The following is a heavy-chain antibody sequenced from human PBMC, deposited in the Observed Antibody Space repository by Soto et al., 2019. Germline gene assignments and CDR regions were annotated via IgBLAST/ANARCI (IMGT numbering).Heavy chain of an antibody. CDR3: AIDEGGSYHQYFLDY. J-gene: IGHJ4*02. CDR1: GFTFSSYG. D-gene: IGHD1-26*01. Sequence: GGSLRLSCAASGFTFSSYGMHWVRQAPGKGLEWVAVIWYDGSNKYYADSVKGRFTISRDNSKNTLYLQMNSLRAEDTAVYYCAIDEGGSYHQYFLDYWGQGTLVIVSS. V-gene: IGHV3-33*01. CDR2: IWYDGSNK.